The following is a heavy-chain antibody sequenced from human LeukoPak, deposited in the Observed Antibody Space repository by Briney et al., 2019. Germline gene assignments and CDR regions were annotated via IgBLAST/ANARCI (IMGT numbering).Heavy chain of an antibody. CDR3: AREIGGGHHYFEH. V-gene: IGHV3-53*01. J-gene: IGHJ4*02. CDR2: FYSDALDGIT. Sequence: GGSLRLSCAGSGFTVSSSTMSWVREAPGKGLEWVSNFYSDALDGITNYADSVKGRFTISRDNSQNTLYLQMNSLRVEDTATYYCAREIGGGHHYFEHWGQGTVVTVSS. D-gene: IGHD1-26*01. CDR1: GFTVSSST.